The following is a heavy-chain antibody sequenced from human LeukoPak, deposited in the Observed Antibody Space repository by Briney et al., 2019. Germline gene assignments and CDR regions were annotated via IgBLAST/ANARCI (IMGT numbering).Heavy chain of an antibody. J-gene: IGHJ6*02. CDR2: IIPVLGTA. CDR1: GGIFTTYA. Sequence: GASVTVSCKASGGIFTTYAISWVRLAPGQGLEWMGGIIPVLGTANYAQKFQGRVTITADKSTTTAYMELNSLRSDDTAVYYCAKEYRGDGSGIMDVWAQGTTVTVSS. CDR3: AKEYRGDGSGIMDV. D-gene: IGHD3-10*01. V-gene: IGHV1-69*10.